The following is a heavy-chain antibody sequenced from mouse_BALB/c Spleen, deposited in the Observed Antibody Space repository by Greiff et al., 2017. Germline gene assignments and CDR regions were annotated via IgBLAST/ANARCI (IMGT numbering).Heavy chain of an antibody. D-gene: IGHD2-10*02. Sequence: VKLMESGPGLVAPSQSLSITCTVSGFSLTSYGVHWVRQPPGKGLEWLGVIWAGGSTNYNSALMSRLSISKDNSKSQVFLKMNSLQTDDTAMYYCARYCNYAYYYAMDFWGQGTSVTVSS. CDR2: IWAGGST. CDR3: ARYCNYAYYYAMDF. J-gene: IGHJ4*01. CDR1: GFSLTSYG. V-gene: IGHV2-9*02.